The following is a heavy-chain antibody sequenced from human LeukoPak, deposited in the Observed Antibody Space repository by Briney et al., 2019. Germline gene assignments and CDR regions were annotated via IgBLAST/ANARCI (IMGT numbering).Heavy chain of an antibody. CDR2: IYYSGST. Sequence: SETLSLTCTVSGGSISSSSYYWGWIRQPPGKGLEWIGSIYYSGSTYYNPSLKSRVTISVDTSKNQFSLKLSSVTAADTAVYYCARDPWVTAPDYFDYWGQGTLVTVSS. J-gene: IGHJ4*02. V-gene: IGHV4-39*07. CDR1: GGSISSSSYY. CDR3: ARDPWVTAPDYFDY. D-gene: IGHD2-21*02.